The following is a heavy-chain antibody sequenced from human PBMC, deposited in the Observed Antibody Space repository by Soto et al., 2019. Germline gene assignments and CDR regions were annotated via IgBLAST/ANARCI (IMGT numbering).Heavy chain of an antibody. CDR1: RSSISNYY. D-gene: IGHD3-10*01. V-gene: IGHV4-59*08. J-gene: IGHJ4*01. Sequence: SETLSLTCTVARSSISNYYWSWIRQPPGKGLEWIGYFYYTGITNYNPSLKSRICMSVGTSKNQFSLKLSSVTAGGTAVYYCASHVVELLAFGGRVHHFDCWGNGRLVTVCS. CDR2: FYYTGIT. CDR3: ASHVVELLAFGGRVHHFDC.